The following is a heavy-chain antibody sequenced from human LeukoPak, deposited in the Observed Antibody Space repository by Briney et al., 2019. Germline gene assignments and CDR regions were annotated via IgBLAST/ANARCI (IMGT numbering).Heavy chain of an antibody. J-gene: IGHJ4*02. Sequence: SETLSLTCTVSGGSINSYYWSWIRQPPGKGLEWIGYISYSGSTNYNPSLKSRVTISLDTSKTKFFLKLSSVTTADTALYYCARGNANWGQGTLVTVSS. CDR2: ISYSGST. CDR1: GGSINSYY. CDR3: ARGNAN. V-gene: IGHV4-59*01.